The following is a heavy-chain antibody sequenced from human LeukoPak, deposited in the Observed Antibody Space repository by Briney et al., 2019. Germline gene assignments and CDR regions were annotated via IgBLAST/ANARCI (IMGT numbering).Heavy chain of an antibody. CDR2: MSYSGDT. Sequence: SETLSLTCTVSGDPMTPYYWSWIRQPPGKGLEWIGYMSYSGDTRYNPSLKSRVTISVDASNNQLSLRLASMTAAYTATYYCARDGRGGLFYYFDSWGPGTLVTVSS. J-gene: IGHJ4*02. CDR1: GDPMTPYY. V-gene: IGHV4-59*01. CDR3: ARDGRGGLFYYFDS. D-gene: IGHD3-16*01.